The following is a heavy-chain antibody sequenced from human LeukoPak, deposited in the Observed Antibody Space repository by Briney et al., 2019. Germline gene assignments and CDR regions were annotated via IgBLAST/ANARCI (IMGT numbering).Heavy chain of an antibody. CDR2: IGTSGNTI. V-gene: IGHV3-48*03. CDR3: AKLGT. CDR1: GFTFSNYD. Sequence: PGGSLRLSCAASGFTFSNYDMNWVRQAPGKGLEWVSYIGTSGNTILYADSVKGRFTISRDNSKNTLYLQMNSLRAEDTAVYYCAKLGTWGQGSLVTVSS. J-gene: IGHJ5*02. D-gene: IGHD3-3*02.